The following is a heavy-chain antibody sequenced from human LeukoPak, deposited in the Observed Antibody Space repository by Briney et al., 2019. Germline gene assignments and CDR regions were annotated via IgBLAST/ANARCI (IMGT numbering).Heavy chain of an antibody. CDR1: GFTFSDYY. V-gene: IGHV4-39*01. D-gene: IGHD4-23*01. CDR3: ARPTTVGTPTSD. Sequence: LRLSCAASGFTFSDYYMSWIRQPPGKGLEWIGSIYYSGSTYYNPSLKSRVTISVDTSKNQFSLKLSSVTAADTAVYYCARPTTVGTPTSDWGQGTLVTVSS. CDR2: IYYSGST. J-gene: IGHJ4*02.